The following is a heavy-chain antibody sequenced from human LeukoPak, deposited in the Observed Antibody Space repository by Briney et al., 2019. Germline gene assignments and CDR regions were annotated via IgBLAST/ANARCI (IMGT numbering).Heavy chain of an antibody. Sequence: GPSVTVSSMDTGYTFNSNGVGCVRQGLGQKLEWMGWISAYNGNTNYAQKLQGGVTMTTDTSTSTAYMELRSLRSDDTAVYYCARDLKLWDSSSDYWGQGTLVTVSS. D-gene: IGHD6-6*01. CDR1: GYTFNSNG. CDR2: ISAYNGNT. CDR3: ARDLKLWDSSSDY. J-gene: IGHJ4*02. V-gene: IGHV1-18*01.